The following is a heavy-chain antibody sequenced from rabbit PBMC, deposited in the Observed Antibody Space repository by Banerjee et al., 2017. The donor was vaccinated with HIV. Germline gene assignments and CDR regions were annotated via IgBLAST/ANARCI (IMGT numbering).Heavy chain of an antibody. Sequence: QSLEESGGDLVKPGASLTLTCTASGFSFSSSYWICWVRQAPGKGPEWIACIDGGSSGSTYYASWAKGRFTISRTSSTTVTLQMTSLTAADTATYFCARDSSNANTHFKLWGPGTLVTVS. J-gene: IGHJ4*01. V-gene: IGHV1S40*01. CDR1: GFSFSSSYW. CDR2: IDGGSSGST. CDR3: ARDSSNANTHFKL. D-gene: IGHD4-2*01.